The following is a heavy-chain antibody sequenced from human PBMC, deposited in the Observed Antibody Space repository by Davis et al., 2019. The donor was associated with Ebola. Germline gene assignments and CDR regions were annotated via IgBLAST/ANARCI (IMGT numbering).Heavy chain of an antibody. V-gene: IGHV4-4*02. J-gene: IGHJ4*02. CDR2: IYHSGST. Sequence: WVRQPPGKGLEWIGEIYHSGSTNYNPSLKSRVTISVDTSKNQFSLKLSSVTAADTAVYYCARHAPGDPMVTSDWGQGTLVTVSS. D-gene: IGHD5-18*01. CDR3: ARHAPGDPMVTSD.